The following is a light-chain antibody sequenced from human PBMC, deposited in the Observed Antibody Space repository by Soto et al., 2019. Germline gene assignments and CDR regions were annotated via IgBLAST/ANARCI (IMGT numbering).Light chain of an antibody. J-gene: IGLJ2*01. CDR1: NIGIRS. Sequence: SYELTQPPSVSVAPGKTARITCGGDNIGIRSVHWYQQKPGQAPVLVIYFDSDRPSGIPERFSGSNSGNTATLTISRVEAGDEADYYCQVWDGNSDHVVFGGGTKLTVL. V-gene: IGLV3-21*04. CDR3: QVWDGNSDHVV. CDR2: FDS.